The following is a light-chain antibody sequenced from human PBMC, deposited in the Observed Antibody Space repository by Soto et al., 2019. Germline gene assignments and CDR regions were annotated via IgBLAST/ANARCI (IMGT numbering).Light chain of an antibody. J-gene: IGKJ1*01. Sequence: DIQMTQSPSTLSASVGERVTLTCRASQSIGYWLAWYQQQPGNAPKVLIYEASNLPSGVPSRFSGSGSETEFTLTIISLQPDDFATYYYQQYNTYSGTFGPGTKVEIK. V-gene: IGKV1-5*03. CDR3: QQYNTYSGT. CDR1: QSIGYW. CDR2: EAS.